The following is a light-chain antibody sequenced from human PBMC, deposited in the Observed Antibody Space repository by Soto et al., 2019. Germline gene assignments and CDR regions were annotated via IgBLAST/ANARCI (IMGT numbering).Light chain of an antibody. V-gene: IGKV1-27*01. CDR3: QNYNSVPLT. J-gene: IGKJ4*01. CDR1: QGISNY. Sequence: DIRMTQSPSSLSASVGDEVTISCRASQGISNYLAWYQQKPGKVPKLLIYAASSLQSGVPSRFSGGGSGTDFTLTIISLQPDDVATYYCQNYNSVPLTFGRGTKVELK. CDR2: AAS.